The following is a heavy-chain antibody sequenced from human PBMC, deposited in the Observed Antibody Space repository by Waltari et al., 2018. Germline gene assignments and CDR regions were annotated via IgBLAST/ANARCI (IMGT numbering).Heavy chain of an antibody. J-gene: IGHJ4*02. CDR3: ARGRRLRDCSGGSCLPYFDY. CDR1: GGSFSGYY. CDR2: INHSGST. V-gene: IGHV4-34*01. D-gene: IGHD2-15*01. Sequence: QVQLQQWGAGLLKPSETLSLTCAVYGGSFSGYYWSWIRQPPGKGLEWIGEINHSGSTNYNPSLKSRVTISVDTSKNQFSLKLSSVTAADTAVYYCARGRRLRDCSGGSCLPYFDYWGQGTLVTVSS.